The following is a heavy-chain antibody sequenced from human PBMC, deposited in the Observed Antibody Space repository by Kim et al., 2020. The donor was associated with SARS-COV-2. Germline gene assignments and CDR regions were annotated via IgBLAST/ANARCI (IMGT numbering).Heavy chain of an antibody. V-gene: IGHV3-30*02. CDR3: AKDSVVATSSYSYYYYGMDV. Sequence: RFTISRDNSKNTLYLQMNSLRAEDTAVYYCAKDSVVATSSYSYYYYGMDVWGQGTTVTVSS. J-gene: IGHJ6*02. D-gene: IGHD5-12*01.